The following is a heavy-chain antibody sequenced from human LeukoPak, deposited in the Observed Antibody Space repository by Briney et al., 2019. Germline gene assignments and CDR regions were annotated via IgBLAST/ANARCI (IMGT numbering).Heavy chain of an antibody. CDR2: ISSSSYI. D-gene: IGHD1-26*01. CDR3: AREMKGAPTYYFDY. CDR1: GFTFSSYS. Sequence: PGGSLRLSCAASGFTFSSYSMNWVRQAPGKGLEWVSSISSSSYIYYADSVKGRFTISRDNAKNSLYLQMNSLRAEDTAVYYCAREMKGAPTYYFDYWGQGTLVTVSS. J-gene: IGHJ4*02. V-gene: IGHV3-21*01.